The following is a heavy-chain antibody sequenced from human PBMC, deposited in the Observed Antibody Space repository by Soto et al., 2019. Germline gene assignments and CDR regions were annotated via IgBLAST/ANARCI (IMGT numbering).Heavy chain of an antibody. V-gene: IGHV3-30*03. CDR2: ISYDGGNQ. J-gene: IGHJ6*02. CDR1: GFTFSSYG. CDR3: ATEQTDYYYCYGMDV. Sequence: QVQQLESGGGVVQPGRSLRLSCAASGFTFSSYGTHWVRQAPGKGLEWVAVISYDGGNQYYADSVKGRFTISRDNSKNTLYLQMNSLRAEDTAVYFCATEQTDYYYCYGMDVWGQGTTVTVSS.